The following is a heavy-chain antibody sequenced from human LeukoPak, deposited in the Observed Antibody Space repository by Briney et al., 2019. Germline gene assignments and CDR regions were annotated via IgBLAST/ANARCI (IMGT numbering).Heavy chain of an antibody. V-gene: IGHV3-23*01. CDR1: GFTFSSYG. CDR3: ARATWDPNYYYYMDV. CDR2: ISGSGGST. J-gene: IGHJ6*03. Sequence: PGGSLRLSCAASGFTFSSYGMSWVRQAPGKGLEWVSAISGSGGSTYYADSVKGRLTISRDNSKNTLYLQMNSLRAEDTAVYYCARATWDPNYYYYMDVWGKGTTVTISS. D-gene: IGHD1-26*01.